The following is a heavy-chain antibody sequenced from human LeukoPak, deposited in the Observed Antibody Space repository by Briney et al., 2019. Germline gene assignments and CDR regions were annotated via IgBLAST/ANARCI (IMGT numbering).Heavy chain of an antibody. V-gene: IGHV4-39*01. CDR3: ARLPSRSGYFDY. D-gene: IGHD3-10*01. CDR2: IYYSGST. Sequence: SETLSLTCTVSGGSISSSSYYWGWMRQPPGKGREWIGSIYYSGSTYYNPSLKSRVTISVDTSKNQFSLKLSSVTAADTAVYYCARLPSRSGYFDYWGQGTLVTVSS. CDR1: GGSISSSSYY. J-gene: IGHJ4*02.